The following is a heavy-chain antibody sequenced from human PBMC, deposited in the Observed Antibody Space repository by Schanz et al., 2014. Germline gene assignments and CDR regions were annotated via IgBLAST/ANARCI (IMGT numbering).Heavy chain of an antibody. CDR3: ARPNSASYRIYYFDY. J-gene: IGHJ4*02. D-gene: IGHD1-26*01. Sequence: QVQLQESGPGLVKPSETLSLTCTVSGASISFYDWNWIRQSPGKGLEYIGLISYGGLSDYNPSLKSRATNSLPPSKTQFPLRRSSVPAADTAVYYCARPNSASYRIYYFDYWGQGTLVTVSS. CDR1: GASISFYD. V-gene: IGHV4-59*08. CDR2: ISYGGLS.